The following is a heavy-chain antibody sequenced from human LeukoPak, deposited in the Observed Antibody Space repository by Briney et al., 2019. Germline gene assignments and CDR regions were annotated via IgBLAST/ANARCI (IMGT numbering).Heavy chain of an antibody. CDR1: GLTFSSYA. V-gene: IGHV3-23*01. CDR2: IIGIVGST. J-gene: IGHJ4*02. D-gene: IGHD1-20*01. Sequence: GGSQRLSCAASGLTFSSYAISCARQAPGEGREWVTVIIGIVGSTYYTHSVKGRFTISRDNSKNTLYLQMNSLRAEDTAVYYCAREVYNWGPLFDYWGQGSLVTVSS. CDR3: AREVYNWGPLFDY.